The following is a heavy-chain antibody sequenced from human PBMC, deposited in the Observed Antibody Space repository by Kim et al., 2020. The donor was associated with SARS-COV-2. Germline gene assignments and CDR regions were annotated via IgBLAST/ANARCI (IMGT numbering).Heavy chain of an antibody. Sequence: ASVKVSCKASGYTFTSYGISWVRQAPGQGLEWMGWISAYNGNTNYAQKLQGRVTMTTDTSTSTAYMELRSLRSDDTAVYYCARDRRVLRYFDWLLGDNWFVPWGQGTLVTVSS. V-gene: IGHV1-18*01. J-gene: IGHJ5*02. CDR3: ARDRRVLRYFDWLLGDNWFVP. CDR1: GYTFTSYG. CDR2: ISAYNGNT. D-gene: IGHD3-9*01.